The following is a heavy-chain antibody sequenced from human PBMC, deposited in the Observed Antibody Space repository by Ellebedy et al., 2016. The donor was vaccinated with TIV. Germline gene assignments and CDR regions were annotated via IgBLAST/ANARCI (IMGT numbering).Heavy chain of an antibody. Sequence: PGGSLRLSCAASGLTFSHYYMSWIRQAPGKGLEWVSHISSSSSHTNYADSVKGRFSISRDNAKNSVYLQMNSLRAEDTAVYYCAKRAAAAGDYHYYGMDVWGQGTTVTVSS. D-gene: IGHD6-13*01. V-gene: IGHV3-11*03. CDR3: AKRAAAAGDYHYYGMDV. J-gene: IGHJ6*02. CDR1: GLTFSHYY. CDR2: ISSSSSHT.